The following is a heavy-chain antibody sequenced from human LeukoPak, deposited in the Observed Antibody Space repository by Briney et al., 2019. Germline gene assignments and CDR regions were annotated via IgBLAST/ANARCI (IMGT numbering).Heavy chain of an antibody. D-gene: IGHD2-15*01. Sequence: SETLSLTCAVYGGSFSGYYWSWIRQPPGKGLEWIGEINHSGSTNYNPSLKSRVTISVDTSKNQFSLKLSSVTAADTAVYYCARKDSCSGGSCYPRKDRWFDPWGQGTLVTVSS. CDR2: INHSGST. V-gene: IGHV4-34*01. J-gene: IGHJ5*02. CDR3: ARKDSCSGGSCYPRKDRWFDP. CDR1: GGSFSGYY.